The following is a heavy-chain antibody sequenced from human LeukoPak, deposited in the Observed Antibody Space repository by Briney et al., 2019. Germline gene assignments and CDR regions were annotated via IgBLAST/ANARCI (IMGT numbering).Heavy chain of an antibody. CDR1: GGSIRTYY. J-gene: IGHJ3*01. CDR3: ARRTVVVANNHDAFDV. D-gene: IGHD2-15*01. V-gene: IGHV4-59*01. CDR2: IYYTVIT. Sequence: PSETLSLTCTVSGGSIRTYYWTWIRQPPGKGLEWIGYIYYTVITKYNPSLQSRVTISVDTSKNQLSLNLTSLTAADTAVYYCARRTVVVANNHDAFDVWGQGTMVTVSS.